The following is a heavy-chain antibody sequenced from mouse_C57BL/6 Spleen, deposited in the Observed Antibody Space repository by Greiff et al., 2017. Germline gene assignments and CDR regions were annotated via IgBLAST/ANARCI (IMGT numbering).Heavy chain of an antibody. J-gene: IGHJ3*01. Sequence: EVQLKESGPGLVKPSQSLSLTCSVTGYSITSGYYWNWIRQFPGNKLEWMGYISYDGSNNYNPSLKNRISITRDTSKNQFFLKLNSETTEDTATYYCARGFAYWGQGTLVTVSA. CDR3: ARGFAY. CDR1: GYSITSGYY. CDR2: ISYDGSN. V-gene: IGHV3-6*01.